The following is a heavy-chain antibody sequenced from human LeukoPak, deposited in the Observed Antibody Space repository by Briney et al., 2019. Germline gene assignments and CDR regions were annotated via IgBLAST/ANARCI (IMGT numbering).Heavy chain of an antibody. V-gene: IGHV4-34*01. CDR1: GGSFSGYY. J-gene: IGHJ6*02. D-gene: IGHD6-6*01. CDR2: INHSGST. Sequence: SETLSLTCAVYGGSFSGYYWSWIRQPPGKGLEWIGEINHSGSTNYNPSLKSRVTISVDTSKNQFSLKLSSVTAADTAVYYCARVRSMGYYYYYYGMDVWGQGTTVTVSS. CDR3: ARVRSMGYYYYYYGMDV.